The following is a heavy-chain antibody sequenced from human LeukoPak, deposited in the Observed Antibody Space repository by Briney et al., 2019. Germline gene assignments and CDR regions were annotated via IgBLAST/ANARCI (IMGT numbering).Heavy chain of an antibody. V-gene: IGHV5-51*01. J-gene: IGHJ3*02. CDR1: GYSFTSFW. D-gene: IGHD6-6*01. Sequence: GESLKISCKGSGYSFTSFWIGWVRQMPGKGLEWMGIIYPGDSDTRYSPSFQGQVTISADKSISTAYLQWSSLKASDTAMYCCASRTRQQLVLRDDAFDIWGQGTMVTVSS. CDR2: IYPGDSDT. CDR3: ASRTRQQLVLRDDAFDI.